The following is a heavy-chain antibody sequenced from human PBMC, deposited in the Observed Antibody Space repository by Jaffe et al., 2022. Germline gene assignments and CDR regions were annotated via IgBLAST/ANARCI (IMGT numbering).Heavy chain of an antibody. CDR1: GYTFTSYY. D-gene: IGHD3-10*01. V-gene: IGHV1-46*01. CDR2: INPSGGST. J-gene: IGHJ4*02. CDR3: AREGEDYGSGSLIDY. Sequence: QVQLVQSGAEVKKPGASVKVSCKASGYTFTSYYMHWVRQAPGQGLEWMGIINPSGGSTSYAQKFQGRVTMTRDTSTSTVYMELSSLRSEDTAVYYCAREGEDYGSGSLIDYWGQGTLVTVSS.